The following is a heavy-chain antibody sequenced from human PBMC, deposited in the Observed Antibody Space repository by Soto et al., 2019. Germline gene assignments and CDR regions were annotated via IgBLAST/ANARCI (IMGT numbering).Heavy chain of an antibody. J-gene: IGHJ4*02. V-gene: IGHV4-31*03. CDR3: ARNYDSSGLEDY. CDR2: IYYSGST. D-gene: IGHD3-22*01. Sequence: QVQLQESGPGLVKPSQTLSLTCTVSGGSISSGGYYWSWIRQHPGKGLEWIGYIYYSGSTYYNPSLKSRVTISVDTSKNQFALKLSSVTAADTAVYYCARNYDSSGLEDYWGQGTLVTVSS. CDR1: GGSISSGGYY.